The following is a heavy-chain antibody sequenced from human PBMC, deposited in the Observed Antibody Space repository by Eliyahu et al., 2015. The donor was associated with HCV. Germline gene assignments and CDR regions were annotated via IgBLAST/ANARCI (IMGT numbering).Heavy chain of an antibody. CDR1: GGSITTYY. CDR2: IHYXGST. CDR3: ASGGGGIAVAGTGGWFDP. D-gene: IGHD6-19*01. J-gene: IGHJ5*02. V-gene: IGHV4-59*01. Sequence: QVQLQESGPGLVKPSETLSLTCTVSGGSITTYYWNWSRPPPPPGKGLEWIGYIHYXGSTNHNPSLKSRVTISVDTSKNQFSLNLTSVTAADTAVYYCASGGGGIAVAGTGGWFDPWGQGTLVTVSS.